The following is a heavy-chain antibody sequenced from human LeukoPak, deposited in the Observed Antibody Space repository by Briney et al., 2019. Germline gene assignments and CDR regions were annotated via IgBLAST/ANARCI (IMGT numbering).Heavy chain of an antibody. CDR1: GFAFSSYS. CDR3: ARGFLFPYYFDY. Sequence: LAGGSLRLSCAASGFAFSSYSMNWVRQAPGKGLEWVSYIGSSTIYYADSVKGRFTITRDNAKNSLFLQMNSLRAEDTAVYYCARGFLFPYYFDYWGQGTLVTVSS. J-gene: IGHJ4*02. CDR2: IGSSTI. V-gene: IGHV3-48*04.